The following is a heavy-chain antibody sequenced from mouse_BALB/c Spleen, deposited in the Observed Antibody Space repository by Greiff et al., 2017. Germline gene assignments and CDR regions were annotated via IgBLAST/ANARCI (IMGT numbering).Heavy chain of an antibody. V-gene: IGHV5-9*03. J-gene: IGHJ4*01. CDR1: GFTFSSYT. CDR3: ARRNYGSSHYYAMDY. CDR2: ISSGGGNT. D-gene: IGHD1-1*01. Sequence: EVMLVESGGGLVKPGGSLKLSCAASGFTFSSYTMSWVRQTPEKRLEWVATISSGGGNTYYPDSVKGRFTISRDNAKNNLYLQMSSLKSEDTAMYYCARRNYGSSHYYAMDYWGQGTSVTVSS.